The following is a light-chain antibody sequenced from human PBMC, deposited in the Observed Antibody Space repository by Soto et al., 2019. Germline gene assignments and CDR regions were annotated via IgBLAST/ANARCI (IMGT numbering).Light chain of an antibody. CDR2: WAS. J-gene: IGKJ2*01. CDR3: QQYYSAPRT. Sequence: DIVMTQSPDSLAVSLGERATINCKSSQRVLYSSNNKNYLAWYHQKPGQPPKLLIYWASTRESGVPDRFSGSGSETDFTLTISSLQAEDVAVYYCQQYYSAPRTFGQGTKLEIK. V-gene: IGKV4-1*01. CDR1: QRVLYSSNNKNY.